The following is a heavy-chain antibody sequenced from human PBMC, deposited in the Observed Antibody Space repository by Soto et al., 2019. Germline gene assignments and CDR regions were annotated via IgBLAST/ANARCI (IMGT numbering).Heavy chain of an antibody. CDR1: GGSISSGGYY. D-gene: IGHD3-10*01. CDR3: ARGPGTMGKIDY. J-gene: IGHJ4*02. V-gene: IGHV4-31*01. CDR2: IYYSGST. Sequence: QVQLQESGPGLAKPSQTLSLTCTVSGGSISSGGYYWSWIRQHPGKGLEWIGYIYYSGSTYYNPSLKSLVTISVDTSKNQYSLKLSSVTAADTAVYYCARGPGTMGKIDYWGQGTLVTVSS.